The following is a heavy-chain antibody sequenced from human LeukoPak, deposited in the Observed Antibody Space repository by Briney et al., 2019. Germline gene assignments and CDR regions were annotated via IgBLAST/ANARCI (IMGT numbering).Heavy chain of an antibody. J-gene: IGHJ4*02. CDR2: IKQDGSEK. D-gene: IGHD5-12*01. CDR1: GFSFSNYW. V-gene: IGHV3-7*01. CDR3: VRDARATLDY. Sequence: GGSLRLSCAASGFSFSNYWMSWVRQAPVRGLEWVASIKQDGSEKHYVDSVKGRFTISKDNAKNALYLQMSSLRADDTAMYYCVRDARATLDYWGQGTAVTVSP.